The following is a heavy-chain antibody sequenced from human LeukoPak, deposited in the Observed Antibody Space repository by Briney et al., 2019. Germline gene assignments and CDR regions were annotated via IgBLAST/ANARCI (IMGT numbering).Heavy chain of an antibody. CDR2: ISANNGET. V-gene: IGHV1-18*04. CDR3: ARVPPSAHQLLSSDY. J-gene: IGHJ4*02. CDR1: GYTFTNYG. Sequence: ASVKVSCTASGYTFTNYGISWVRQAPGQGLEWMAWISANNGETRYAQNFQGRVTMTTDTSTSTAYMELRSLRSDDTAVYYCARVPPSAHQLLSSDYWGQGTQVTVSS. D-gene: IGHD2-2*01.